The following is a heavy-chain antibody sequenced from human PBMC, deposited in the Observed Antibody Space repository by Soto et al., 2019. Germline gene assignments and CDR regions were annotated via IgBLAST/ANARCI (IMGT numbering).Heavy chain of an antibody. V-gene: IGHV3-74*01. CDR3: IRAGAGNFEVARIMDWEDAFEI. Sequence: GGSLRLSCAASAFTFSSYWMHWVRQAPGKGLVWVSRINSDGSSTGYADSVKGRFTISRDNAKNTLYLQMNSLRAEDTAVYYYIRAGAGNFEVARIMDWEDAFEIWGQGTMDTVSS. D-gene: IGHD3-9*01. CDR2: INSDGSST. J-gene: IGHJ3*02. CDR1: AFTFSSYW.